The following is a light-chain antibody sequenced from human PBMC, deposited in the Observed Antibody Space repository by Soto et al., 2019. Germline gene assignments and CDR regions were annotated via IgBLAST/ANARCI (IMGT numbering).Light chain of an antibody. J-gene: IGKJ4*01. CDR3: LQDYNYPLT. CDR1: QDIRSD. V-gene: IGKV1-6*01. CDR2: AAS. Sequence: IQMTQSPSTLSASVGDRVTITCRASQDIRSDLGWYQQRPGKAPKVLIYAASSLQSGVPSRFSGSGSGTDFTLTISSLQPEDFAIYYCLQDYNYPLTFGGGTKVDIK.